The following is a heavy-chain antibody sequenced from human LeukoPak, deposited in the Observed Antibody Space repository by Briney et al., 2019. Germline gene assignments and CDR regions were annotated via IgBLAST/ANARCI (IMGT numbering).Heavy chain of an antibody. Sequence: PGGSLRLSCAASGFNFSDYYMNWIRQAPGKGLEWIAFITTSANTIYYAHSVKGRFTISRDNAQKSVSLQMNSLRVEDTGLYYCAKVAREQLRNWSPGDWFDSGAQRTLVTVST. J-gene: IGHJ5*01. V-gene: IGHV3-11*04. CDR2: ITTSANTI. CDR1: GFNFSDYY. D-gene: IGHD3-3*01. CDR3: AKVAREQLRNWSPGDWFDS.